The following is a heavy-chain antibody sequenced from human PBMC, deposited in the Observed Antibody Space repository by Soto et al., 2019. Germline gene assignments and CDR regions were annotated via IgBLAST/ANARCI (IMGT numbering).Heavy chain of an antibody. V-gene: IGHV4-34*01. CDR1: GGSFSGYY. Sequence: SETLSLTCAVYGGSFSGYYWSWIRQPPGKGLEWIGEINHSGSTNYNPSLKKRVTISVDTSKNQFSLKLSSVTAADTAVYYCARGPGIAAIDYWGQGTLVTVSS. D-gene: IGHD6-6*01. J-gene: IGHJ4*02. CDR3: ARGPGIAAIDY. CDR2: INHSGST.